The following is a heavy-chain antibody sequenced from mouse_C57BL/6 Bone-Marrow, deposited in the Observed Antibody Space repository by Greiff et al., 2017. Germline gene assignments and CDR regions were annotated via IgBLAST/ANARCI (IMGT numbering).Heavy chain of an antibody. CDR1: GYSITSGYD. V-gene: IGHV3-1*01. D-gene: IGHD1-1*01. J-gene: IGHJ4*01. CDR2: ISYSGST. CDR3: ARAIYYYGSSLYYAMDY. Sequence: EVQLQQSGPGMVKPSQSLSLTCTVTGYSITSGYDWHWIRHFPGNKLEWMGYISYSGSTNYNPSLKSRISITHDTSKNHFFLKLNSVTTEDTATYYCARAIYYYGSSLYYAMDYWGQGTSVTVSS.